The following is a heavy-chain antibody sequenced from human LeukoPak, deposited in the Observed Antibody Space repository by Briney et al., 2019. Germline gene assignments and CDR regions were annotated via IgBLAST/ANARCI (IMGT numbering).Heavy chain of an antibody. J-gene: IGHJ4*02. D-gene: IGHD3-9*01. Sequence: GGSLRLSCAASGFTFSSYAMHWVRQAPGKGLEWVAVISYDGSNKYYADSVKGRFTISRDNSKNTLYLQMNSLRAEDTAVYYCARDHDWAFDLWGQGTLVTVSS. CDR2: ISYDGSNK. V-gene: IGHV3-30-3*01. CDR3: ARDHDWAFDL. CDR1: GFTFSSYA.